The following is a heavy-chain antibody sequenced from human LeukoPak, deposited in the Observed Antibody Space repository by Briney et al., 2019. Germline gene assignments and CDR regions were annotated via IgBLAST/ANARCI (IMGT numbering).Heavy chain of an antibody. CDR3: ARAAYYDSSGYYRPDY. D-gene: IGHD3-22*01. J-gene: IGHJ4*02. CDR1: GFTFSSHE. CDR2: ISSSGSAK. V-gene: IGHV3-48*03. Sequence: GGSLRLSCAASGFTFSSHEMNWVRQAPGKGLEWVSYISSSGSAKYYADSVKGRFTISRDNAKNSLDLQMNSLRAEDTGVYYCARAAYYDSSGYYRPDYWGQGTLVTVSS.